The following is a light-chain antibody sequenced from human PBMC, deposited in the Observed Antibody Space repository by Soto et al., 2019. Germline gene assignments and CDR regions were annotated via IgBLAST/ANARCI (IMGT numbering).Light chain of an antibody. CDR2: EVS. J-gene: IGLJ2*01. Sequence: QSVLTQPPSASGSHGQSVTISCTGTRSDVGGYNYVSWYQQHPGKAPKLMIYEVSKRPSGVPDRFSGSKSGNTASLTVSGLQAEDEADYYCSSYAGSNNLVFGGGTQLTVL. CDR1: RSDVGGYNY. V-gene: IGLV2-8*01. CDR3: SSYAGSNNLV.